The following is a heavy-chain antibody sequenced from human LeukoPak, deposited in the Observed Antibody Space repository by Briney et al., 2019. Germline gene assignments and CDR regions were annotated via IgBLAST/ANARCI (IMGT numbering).Heavy chain of an antibody. CDR3: ASRLPPPDGSGSYYWSPRANWFDP. V-gene: IGHV1-18*01. J-gene: IGHJ5*02. D-gene: IGHD3-10*01. CDR1: GYTFTSYG. CDR2: ISAYNGNT. Sequence: ASVKVSCKASGYTFTSYGISWVRQAPGQGLEWMGWISAYNGNTNYAQKLQGRVTMTTDTSTSTAYMELRSLRSDDTAVYYCASRLPPPDGSGSYYWSPRANWFDPWGQGTLVTVSS.